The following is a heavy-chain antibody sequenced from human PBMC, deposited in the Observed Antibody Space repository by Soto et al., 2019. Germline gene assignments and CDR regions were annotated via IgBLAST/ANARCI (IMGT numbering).Heavy chain of an antibody. D-gene: IGHD2-15*01. J-gene: IGHJ6*02. V-gene: IGHV4-31*03. Sequence: KPSETLSLTCTVSGGSISSGGYYWSWIRQHPGKGLEWIGYIYYSGSTYYNPSLKSRVTISVDTSKNQFSLKLSSVTAADTAVYYCARERRSGEARMDVWGQGTTVTVSS. CDR1: GGSISSGGYY. CDR3: ARERRSGEARMDV. CDR2: IYYSGST.